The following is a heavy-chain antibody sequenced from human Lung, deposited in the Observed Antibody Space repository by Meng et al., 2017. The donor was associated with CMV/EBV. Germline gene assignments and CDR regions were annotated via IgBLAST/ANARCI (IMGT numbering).Heavy chain of an antibody. CDR1: GFTFRTYA. V-gene: IGHV3-23*01. D-gene: IGHD4-11*01. J-gene: IGHJ5*02. CDR3: AKDRGDYSNFRFDP. CDR2: ISGSGGRT. Sequence: GGSLRLSCAASGFTFRTYAMSWVRQVPGKGLEWVSGISGSGGRTYYAESIKGRFTISRDNSKNTIYLQMDNLRAEDTAVYYCAKDRGDYSNFRFDPWGQGXLVTVSS.